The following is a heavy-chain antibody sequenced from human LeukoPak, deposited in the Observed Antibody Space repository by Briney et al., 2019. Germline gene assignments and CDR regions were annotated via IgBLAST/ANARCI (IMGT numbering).Heavy chain of an antibody. CDR2: INHSGST. Sequence: PSETLSLTCAVYGGSFSGYYWSWIRQPPGKGLEWIGEINHSGSTNYNPSLKSRVTMSVDTSKNQFSLRLSSVTAADTAVYYCATLTRRSGNYFENWGQGTLVTVSS. D-gene: IGHD1-1*01. V-gene: IGHV4-34*01. CDR3: ATLTRRSGNYFEN. CDR1: GGSFSGYY. J-gene: IGHJ4*02.